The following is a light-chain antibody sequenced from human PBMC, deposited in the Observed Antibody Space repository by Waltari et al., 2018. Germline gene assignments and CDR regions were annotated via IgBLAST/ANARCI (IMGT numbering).Light chain of an antibody. Sequence: DIVMTQSPDSLAVSLGETATINCKSSQSVSYTASNKHYLAWYQQKPGQPPKLIIYWASNRESGVPDRFSGSGSGTDFTLTISRLQAEDVAVYYCQQYYTTPLTCGGGTKVEI. CDR2: WAS. V-gene: IGKV4-1*01. CDR1: QSVSYTASNKHY. CDR3: QQYYTTPLT. J-gene: IGKJ4*01.